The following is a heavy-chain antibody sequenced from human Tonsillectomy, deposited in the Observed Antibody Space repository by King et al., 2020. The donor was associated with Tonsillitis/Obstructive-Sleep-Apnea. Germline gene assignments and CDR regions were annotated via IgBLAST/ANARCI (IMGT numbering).Heavy chain of an antibody. Sequence: QLVQSGGGLVKPGGSLRLSCAASGFTFSNAWKNWCRQAPGKGLDWGGRIKSKPDVGVTDYAAPVKDRFTISSDGSKNTLYLQMNSLKTEDTAVYYCTILTTVTAWGQGTLVTVSS. CDR1: GFTFSNAW. CDR3: TILTTVTA. V-gene: IGHV3-15*01. CDR2: IKSKPDVGVT. D-gene: IGHD4-17*01. J-gene: IGHJ5*02.